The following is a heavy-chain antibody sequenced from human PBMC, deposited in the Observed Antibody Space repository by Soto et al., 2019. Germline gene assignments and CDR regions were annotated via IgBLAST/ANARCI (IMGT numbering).Heavy chain of an antibody. V-gene: IGHV3-7*01. Sequence: PGGSLRLSCAASGFTFSSYWMSWVRQAPGKGLEWVANIKQDGSEKYYVDSVKGRITISRDNAKNSLYLQMNSLRACFFVFYYCGREGGGYYYYYLEVWGKGTTVTV. CDR1: GFTFSSYW. CDR3: GREGGGYYYYYLEV. CDR2: IKQDGSEK. J-gene: IGHJ6*03.